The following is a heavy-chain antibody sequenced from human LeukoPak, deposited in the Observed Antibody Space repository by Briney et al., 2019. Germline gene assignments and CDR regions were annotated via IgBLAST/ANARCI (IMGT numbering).Heavy chain of an antibody. Sequence: SVTVSCKSSGYTFTSYDINWVRQPTGQGLEWVGWMNPNSGNTGYAQKFQGRVTITRNTSISTAYMELSSLRSEDTAVYYCAREFTMVRGHGRDYYYYYMDVWGKGTTVTVSS. V-gene: IGHV1-8*03. CDR2: MNPNSGNT. CDR3: AREFTMVRGHGRDYYYYYMDV. D-gene: IGHD3-10*01. J-gene: IGHJ6*03. CDR1: GYTFTSYD.